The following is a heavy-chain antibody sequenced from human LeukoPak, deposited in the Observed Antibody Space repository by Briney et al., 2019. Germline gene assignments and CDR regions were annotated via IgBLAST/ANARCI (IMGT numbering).Heavy chain of an antibody. CDR1: GGSISSYY. Sequence: SETLSLTCTVSGGSISSYYWSWIRQRPGEGLEWVGYIYYSGSTNYNPSLKSRVTISVDTSKNQFSLKLSSVTAAVTAVYYCARVGRWLVTDYWGQGTLVTVSS. CDR2: IYYSGST. V-gene: IGHV4-59*01. J-gene: IGHJ4*02. D-gene: IGHD6-19*01. CDR3: ARVGRWLVTDY.